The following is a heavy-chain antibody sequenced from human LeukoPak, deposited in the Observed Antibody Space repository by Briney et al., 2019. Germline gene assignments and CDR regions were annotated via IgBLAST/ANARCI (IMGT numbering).Heavy chain of an antibody. D-gene: IGHD5-12*01. V-gene: IGHV1-8*01. CDR2: MSPDSGYT. J-gene: IGHJ4*02. CDR1: GYTFTSYD. Sequence: ASVKVSCKASGYTFTSYDINWVRQATGQGLEWMGWMSPDSGYTGYAQTFQGRVTLTRNTSVSTAFMELSSLRSEDTAVYYCEIYTGYDSFWGQGTLVTVSS. CDR3: EIYTGYDSF.